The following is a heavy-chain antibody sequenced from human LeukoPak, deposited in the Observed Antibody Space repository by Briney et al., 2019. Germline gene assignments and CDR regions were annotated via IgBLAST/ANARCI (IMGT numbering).Heavy chain of an antibody. D-gene: IGHD7-27*01. CDR1: GFTFSSYA. CDR2: ISGGGGST. V-gene: IGHV3-23*01. Sequence: GGSLRLSCAASGFTFSSYAMSWVRQAPGKGLEWVSAISGGGGSTYYADSVKGRFTISRDNSKNTLSLQMNSLRVEDMAVYYCAKDGDDGIESWGQGTLVTVSS. CDR3: AKDGDDGIES. J-gene: IGHJ4*02.